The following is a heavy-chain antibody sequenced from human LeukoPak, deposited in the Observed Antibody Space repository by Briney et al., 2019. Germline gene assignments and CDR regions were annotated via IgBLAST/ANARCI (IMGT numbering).Heavy chain of an antibody. J-gene: IGHJ4*02. Sequence: FXXXXXXIHXVXXAPGKGLEYVSVINTDGRITYYADSVKGRFTISRDNSKTTVYLQMGSLRGEDMAVYYCTRDGGSFCDFDYWGQGALVTVSS. CDR2: INTDGRIT. V-gene: IGHV3-64*02. CDR1: FXXXXXX. CDR3: TRDGGSFCDFDY. D-gene: IGHD1-26*01.